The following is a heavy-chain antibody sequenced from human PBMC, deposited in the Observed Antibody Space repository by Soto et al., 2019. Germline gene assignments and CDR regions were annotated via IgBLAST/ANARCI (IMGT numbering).Heavy chain of an antibody. D-gene: IGHD1-7*01. CDR2: IWYDGSDK. CDR3: AKGGGTTLPLDS. Sequence: QVQLVESGGGVVQPGRSLRLSCAASGFTFSSYGMHWVHQAPGKGLEWVAVIWYDGSDKFYADSVKGRFTISRDNSKNMLYLQMHSLTAEDTAVYYCAKGGGTTLPLDSWGQGTLVTVSS. CDR1: GFTFSSYG. J-gene: IGHJ4*02. V-gene: IGHV3-33*06.